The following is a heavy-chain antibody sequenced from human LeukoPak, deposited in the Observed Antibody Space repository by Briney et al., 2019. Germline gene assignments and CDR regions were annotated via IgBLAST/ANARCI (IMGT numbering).Heavy chain of an antibody. CDR2: INHSGST. D-gene: IGHD2-2*02. V-gene: IGHV4-34*01. CDR3: ARSVVVPAAIRRQYNWFDP. Sequence: PSETLSLTCAVYGGSFGGYYRSWIRQPPGKGLEWIGEINHSGSTNYNPSLKSRVTISVDTSKNQFSLKLSSVTAADTAVYYCARSVVVPAAIRRQYNWFDPWGQGTLVTVSS. CDR1: GGSFGGYY. J-gene: IGHJ5*02.